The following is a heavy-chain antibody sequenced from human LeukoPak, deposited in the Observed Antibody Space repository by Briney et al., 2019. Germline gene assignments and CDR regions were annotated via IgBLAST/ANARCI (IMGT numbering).Heavy chain of an antibody. CDR1: GFTFSSYG. V-gene: IGHV3-23*01. D-gene: IGHD3-16*01. Sequence: GGSLRLSCAASGFTFSSYGMSWVRQAPGKGLEWVSAISCSGGSTYYADSVKGRFTISRDNSKNTLYLQMNSLRAEDTAVYYCAKGARGILIINFDYWGQGTLVTVSS. CDR3: AKGARGILIINFDY. CDR2: ISCSGGST. J-gene: IGHJ4*02.